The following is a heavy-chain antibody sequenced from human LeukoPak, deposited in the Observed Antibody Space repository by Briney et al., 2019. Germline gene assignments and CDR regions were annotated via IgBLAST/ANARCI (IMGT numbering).Heavy chain of an antibody. CDR3: ARGGAVAYDPLDY. CDR1: GYTFTGYY. Sequence: ASVTVSCKASGYTFTGYYMHWVRQAPGQGLEWMGWINPNSGGTNYAQKFQGWVTMTRDTSISTAYMELSRLRSDDTAVYYCARGGAVAYDPLDYWGQGTLVTVSS. J-gene: IGHJ4*02. CDR2: INPNSGGT. D-gene: IGHD6-19*01. V-gene: IGHV1-2*04.